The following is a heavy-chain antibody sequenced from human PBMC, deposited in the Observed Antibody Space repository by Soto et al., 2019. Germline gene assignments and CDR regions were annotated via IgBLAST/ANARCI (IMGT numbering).Heavy chain of an antibody. CDR1: GYTFTSYG. J-gene: IGHJ5*02. CDR2: ISAYNGNT. D-gene: IGHD4-17*01. CDR3: ARDLHGNPHH. Sequence: QVQLVQSGAEVKKPGASVKVSCKASGYTFTSYGISWVREAAGQGIELMGWISAYNGNTNYAQKLQASVTMTTDTSASTAYMELRSLRSEDTAVYYFARDLHGNPHHWSQGTLQTVS. V-gene: IGHV1-18*01.